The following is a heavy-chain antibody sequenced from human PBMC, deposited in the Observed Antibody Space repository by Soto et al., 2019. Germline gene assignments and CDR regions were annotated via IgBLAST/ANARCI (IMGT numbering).Heavy chain of an antibody. J-gene: IGHJ4*01. CDR2: IYHGGTT. Sequence: SETLSLTCTVSGHSISSGSYWAWIRQPPWKGPEWIASIYHGGTTFYNPSLKSRITISVDTSNNQFSLKLTSLTAADTAVYYCARVHVMVVAGSTFDYWGHGTLVTVS. CDR1: GHSISSGSY. CDR3: ARVHVMVVAGSTFDY. V-gene: IGHV4-38-2*02. D-gene: IGHD6-19*01.